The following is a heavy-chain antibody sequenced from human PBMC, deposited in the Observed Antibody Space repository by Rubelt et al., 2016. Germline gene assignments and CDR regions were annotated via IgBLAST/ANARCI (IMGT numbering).Heavy chain of an antibody. CDR1: GGSISSYY. J-gene: IGHJ4*02. CDR2: IYYSGTT. V-gene: IGHV4-59*08. Sequence: QVQLQESGPGLVKPSETLSLTCTVSGGSISSYYWSWIRQPPGKGLEWIGYIYYSGTTNYNPSLKSRVTISVDTSKNQFSLKLGSVTAADAAVDSCARRRTTLGGDFYFDAWGQGLLVTVSS. CDR3: ARRRTTLGGDFYFDA. D-gene: IGHD1-14*01.